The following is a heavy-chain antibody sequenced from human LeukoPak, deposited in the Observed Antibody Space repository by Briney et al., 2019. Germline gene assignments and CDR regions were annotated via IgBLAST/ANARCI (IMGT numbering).Heavy chain of an antibody. CDR1: GVSISSYY. V-gene: IGHV4-59*12. CDR3: ARDLDTAMEEGAFDI. J-gene: IGHJ3*02. CDR2: IYYSGST. Sequence: SETLSLTCTVSGVSISSYYWSWIRQPPGKGLEWIGYIYYSGSTNYNPSLKSRVTISVDTSKNQFSLKLSSVTAADTAVYYCARDLDTAMEEGAFDIWGQGTMVTVSS. D-gene: IGHD5-18*01.